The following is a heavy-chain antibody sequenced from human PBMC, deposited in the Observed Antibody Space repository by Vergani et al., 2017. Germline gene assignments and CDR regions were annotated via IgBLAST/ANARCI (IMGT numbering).Heavy chain of an antibody. V-gene: IGHV1-2*02. CDR2: IKPNSGGT. CDR3: ARGPSHYYDSRDFDY. Sequence: QVQLVQSGAEVKKPGASVKVSCNASGYTFTGYSMHWVRQAPGQGLEWMGCIKPNSGGTNYAQKFQSRVTMTRDTSISTAYMGLSRLRADDTAVYYCARGPSHYYDSRDFDYWGQRTRVTVSS. J-gene: IGHJ4*02. D-gene: IGHD3-22*01. CDR1: GYTFTGYS.